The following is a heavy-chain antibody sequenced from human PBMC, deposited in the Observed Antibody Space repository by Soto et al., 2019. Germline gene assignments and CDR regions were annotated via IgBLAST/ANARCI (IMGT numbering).Heavy chain of an antibody. CDR2: IGSSSSYI. CDR1: GFTFSSYT. V-gene: IGHV3-21*01. CDR3: ARDSVTTNLYYYYGMDV. D-gene: IGHD4-17*01. J-gene: IGHJ6*02. Sequence: LRLSCAASGFTFSSYTMNWVRQAPGKGLEWVSSIGSSSSYIYYADSVRGRFTISRDNAKNSLYLQMNSLRAEDTAVYYCARDSVTTNLYYYYGMDVWGQGTTVTVYS.